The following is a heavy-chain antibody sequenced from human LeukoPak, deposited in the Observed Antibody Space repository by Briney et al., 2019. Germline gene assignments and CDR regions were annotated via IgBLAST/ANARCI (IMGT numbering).Heavy chain of an antibody. CDR2: IRYDGSNK. CDR3: AKDLPDYYGSGSPPDY. CDR1: GFTFSSYG. V-gene: IGHV3-30*02. J-gene: IGHJ4*02. D-gene: IGHD3-10*01. Sequence: GGSLRLSCAASGFTFSSYGMHWVRQAPGKGLEWVAFIRYDGSNKYYADSVKGRFTISRDNSKNTLYLQMNSLRAEGTAVYYCAKDLPDYYGSGSPPDYWGQGTLVTVSS.